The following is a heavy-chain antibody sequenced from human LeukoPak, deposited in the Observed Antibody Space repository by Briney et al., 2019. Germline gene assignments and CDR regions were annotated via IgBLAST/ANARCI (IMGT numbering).Heavy chain of an antibody. D-gene: IGHD6-6*01. CDR1: GYTLTEIS. CDR2: FDPEDGET. CDR3: ATGIGSSSGHGGFHY. J-gene: IGHJ4*02. Sequence: ASVKVSCKVSGYTLTEISMHRVRQAPGKGLEWMGGFDPEDGETIYAQKFQGRVTMTEDTSTDTAYMELSSLRSEGTAVYYCATGIGSSSGHGGFHYWGQGTLVTVSS. V-gene: IGHV1-24*01.